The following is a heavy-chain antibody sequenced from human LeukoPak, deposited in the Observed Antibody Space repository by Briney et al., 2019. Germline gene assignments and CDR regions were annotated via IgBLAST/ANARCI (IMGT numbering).Heavy chain of an antibody. CDR3: AKDNEVVITTSFDY. Sequence: GGSLRLPCAASGFTFSSYAMSWVRQAPGKGLEWVSAISGSGGSTYYADSVKGRFTISRDNSKNTLYLQMNSLRAEDTAVYYCAKDNEVVITTSFDYWGQGTLVTVSS. D-gene: IGHD3-22*01. J-gene: IGHJ4*02. CDR1: GFTFSSYA. V-gene: IGHV3-23*01. CDR2: ISGSGGST.